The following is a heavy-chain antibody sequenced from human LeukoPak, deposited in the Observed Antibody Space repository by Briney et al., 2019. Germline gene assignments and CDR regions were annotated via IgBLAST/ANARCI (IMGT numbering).Heavy chain of an antibody. CDR2: TYYRSKWYD. Sequence: SQTLSLTCAISGDSVSSDSAAWSWIRQSPSRGLEWLGRTYYRSKWYDEYAVSMKSRITINRDTSSNQFSLQLNDVTPEDTAVYYCARGGGTFGIWGQGTMVTVSS. J-gene: IGHJ3*02. CDR1: GDSVSSDSAA. CDR3: ARGGGTFGI. V-gene: IGHV6-1*01. D-gene: IGHD2-15*01.